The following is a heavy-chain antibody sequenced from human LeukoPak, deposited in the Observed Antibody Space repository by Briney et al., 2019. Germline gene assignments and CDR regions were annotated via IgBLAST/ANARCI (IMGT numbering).Heavy chain of an antibody. V-gene: IGHV3-33*01. CDR2: IWSDGSNK. D-gene: IGHD5-18*01. CDR1: GFTFSSYG. J-gene: IGHJ4*02. CDR3: ARDRGYTYGHPFDY. Sequence: GGFLRLSCAASGFTFSSYGMHWVRQAPGKGLEWVTLIWSDGSNKYYVDSVKGRFTISRDNSKNTLYLQMNSLRAEDTAVYYCARDRGYTYGHPFDYWGQGTLVTVSS.